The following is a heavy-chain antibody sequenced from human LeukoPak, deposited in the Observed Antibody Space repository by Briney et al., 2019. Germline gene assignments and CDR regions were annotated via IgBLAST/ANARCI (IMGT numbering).Heavy chain of an antibody. CDR2: IYHSGST. CDR1: GDSISSSNW. J-gene: IGHJ4*02. V-gene: IGHV4-4*02. Sequence: PSETLSLSCAVSGDSISSSNWWSWVRQPPGKGPEWIGEIYHSGSTNYNPSLKSRVTISIDKSKNQFSLKLSSVTAADTAVYYCARDLGYSSGWYYFDYWGQGTLVTVSS. D-gene: IGHD6-19*01. CDR3: ARDLGYSSGWYYFDY.